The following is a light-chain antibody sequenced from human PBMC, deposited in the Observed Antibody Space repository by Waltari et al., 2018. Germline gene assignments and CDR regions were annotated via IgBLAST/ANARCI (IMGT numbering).Light chain of an antibody. CDR2: DAS. CDR3: QQRSDWPPH. J-gene: IGKJ5*01. V-gene: IGKV3-11*01. CDR1: QSVSSS. Sequence: EIVLTQSPATLSLSPGERATLSCRASQSVSSSLGWYQQTAGQAPRLLIYDASNRATGIPARFSGSGSGTDFTLTISSLEPEDFAVYYCQQRSDWPPHFGQGTRLEMK.